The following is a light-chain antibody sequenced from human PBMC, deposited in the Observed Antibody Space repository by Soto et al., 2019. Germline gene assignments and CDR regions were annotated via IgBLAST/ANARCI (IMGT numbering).Light chain of an antibody. CDR1: QGITNY. V-gene: IGKV1-27*01. CDR2: AAS. CDR3: QKYNSAPWT. J-gene: IGKJ1*01. Sequence: DIQMTQSPSSLSASVGDRVTITCRASQGITNYLAWYQQKPGKVPRLLIYAASTLQSGVPSRFSGSGSGTDFTLSISSLQPEDVASYYCQKYNSAPWTFGQGTKVEI.